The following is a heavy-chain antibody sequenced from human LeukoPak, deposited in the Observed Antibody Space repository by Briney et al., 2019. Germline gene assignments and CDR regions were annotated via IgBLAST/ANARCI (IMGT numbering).Heavy chain of an antibody. CDR3: ARAIYGFDAFDI. Sequence: SETLSLTCTVSGGSTSDYYWSWIRQPPGKGLEWIGYIYYSERPNYNPSLKSRVTISVDTSKNQFSLKLSSVTAADTAVYYCARAIYGFDAFDIWGQGTMVTVSS. CDR2: IYYSERP. V-gene: IGHV4-59*01. CDR1: GGSTSDYY. J-gene: IGHJ3*02. D-gene: IGHD4-17*01.